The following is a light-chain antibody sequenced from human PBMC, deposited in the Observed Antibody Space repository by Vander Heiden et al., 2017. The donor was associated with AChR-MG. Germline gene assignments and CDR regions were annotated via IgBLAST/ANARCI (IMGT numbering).Light chain of an antibody. CDR3: QQRSNWHLRWT. V-gene: IGKV3-11*01. CDR1: QSVSSY. CDR2: DAY. Sequence: EIVLTQSPATLSLSPGERATLPCRASQSVSSYLDWYQQKPGQAPRLLIYDAYNRATGIPARFSGSGSGTDFTLTISSIEPEDFAVYYCQQRSNWHLRWTFGQRTKVEIK. J-gene: IGKJ1*01.